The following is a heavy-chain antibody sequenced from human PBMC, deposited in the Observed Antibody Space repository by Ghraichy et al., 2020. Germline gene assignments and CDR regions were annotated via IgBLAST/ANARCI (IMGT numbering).Heavy chain of an antibody. CDR1: GGSISSYY. V-gene: IGHV4-59*01. J-gene: IGHJ6*02. CDR2: IYYSGST. Sequence: SETLSLTCTVSGGSISSYYWSWIRQPPGKGLEWIGYIYYSGSTNYNPSLKSRVTISVDTSKNQFSLKLSSVTAADTAVYYCARADRRGYYYYGMDVWGQGTTVTVSS. CDR3: ARADRRGYYYYGMDV. D-gene: IGHD3-22*01.